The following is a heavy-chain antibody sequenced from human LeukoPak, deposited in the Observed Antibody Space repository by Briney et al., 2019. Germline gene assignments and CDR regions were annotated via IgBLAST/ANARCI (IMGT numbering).Heavy chain of an antibody. CDR3: AREAIFGVVRTQTTYGPHRFDP. CDR1: GYTFTDNY. D-gene: IGHD3-3*01. Sequence: ASVKVSCKASGYTFTDNYIHWVRQAPGQGLEWMGIINPSGGTTNYAQKFRGRVTMTRDMSTSTVYMELSSLRSEDTAVYYCAREAIFGVVRTQTTYGPHRFDPWGQGTLVTVSS. J-gene: IGHJ5*02. V-gene: IGHV1-46*01. CDR2: INPSGGTT.